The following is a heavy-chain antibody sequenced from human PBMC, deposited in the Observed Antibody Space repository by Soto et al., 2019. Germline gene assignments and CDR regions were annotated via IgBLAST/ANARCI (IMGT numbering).Heavy chain of an antibody. J-gene: IGHJ5*02. CDR3: ARQGDLGGYCSGGTFYSFRGWFDP. V-gene: IGHV4-39*01. Sequence: SETLSLTCTVSGGSISSSSYYWGWIRQPPGKGLEWIGSIYYSGSTYYNPSLKSRVTISVDTSKNQFSLKLSSVTAADTAVYYCARQGDLGGYCSGGTFYSFRGWFDPWGQGTLVTVSS. CDR1: GGSISSSSYY. CDR2: IYYSGST. D-gene: IGHD2-15*01.